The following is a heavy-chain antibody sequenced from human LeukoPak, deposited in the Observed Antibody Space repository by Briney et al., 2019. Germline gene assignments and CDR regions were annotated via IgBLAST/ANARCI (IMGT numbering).Heavy chain of an antibody. Sequence: SETLSLTCTVSGGSISSYYWSWIRQPPGKGLEWIGYIYYSGSTNYNPSLKSRVTISVDTSKNQFSLKLSSVTAADTAVYYCARERDILTGYSSYWYFDLWGRGTLVTVSS. CDR2: IYYSGST. CDR3: ARERDILTGYSSYWYFDL. CDR1: GGSISSYY. J-gene: IGHJ2*01. D-gene: IGHD3-9*01. V-gene: IGHV4-59*01.